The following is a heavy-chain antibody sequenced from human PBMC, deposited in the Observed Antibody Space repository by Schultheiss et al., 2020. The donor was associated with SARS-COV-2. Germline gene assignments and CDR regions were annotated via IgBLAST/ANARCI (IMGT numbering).Heavy chain of an antibody. CDR2: MNPNSGNT. D-gene: IGHD6-19*01. Sequence: ASVKVSCKASGYTFTSYGINWVRQATGQGLEWMGWMNPNSGNTGYAQKFQGRVTMTRNTSISTAYMELSSLRSEDTAVYYCARVARIAVAGTLRYWGQGTLVTVSS. V-gene: IGHV1-8*02. CDR3: ARVARIAVAGTLRY. J-gene: IGHJ4*02. CDR1: GYTFTSYG.